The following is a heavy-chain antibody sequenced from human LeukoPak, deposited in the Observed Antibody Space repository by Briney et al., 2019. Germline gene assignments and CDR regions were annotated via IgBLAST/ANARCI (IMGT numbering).Heavy chain of an antibody. Sequence: PSETLSLTCTVSGGSISRGSYHWSWIRQPAGKGLEWIGRIYTSGSTNYNPSLKSRVTISVDTSKNQFSLKLSSVTAADTAVYYCARQQDYSDYEVYYFDYWGQGTLVTVSS. D-gene: IGHD4-11*01. CDR3: ARQQDYSDYEVYYFDY. V-gene: IGHV4-61*02. J-gene: IGHJ4*02. CDR2: IYTSGST. CDR1: GGSISRGSYH.